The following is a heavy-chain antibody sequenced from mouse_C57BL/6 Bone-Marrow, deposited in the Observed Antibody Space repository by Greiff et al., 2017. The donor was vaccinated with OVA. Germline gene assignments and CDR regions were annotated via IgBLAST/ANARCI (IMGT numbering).Heavy chain of an antibody. V-gene: IGHV1-52*01. CDR1: GYTFTSYW. D-gene: IGHD2-5*01. Sequence: QVQLQQPGAELVRPGSSVKLSCKASGYTFTSYWMHWVKQRPIQGLEWIGNIDPSDSETHYNQKFKDKATLTVDKSSSTAYMQLSSLTSEDSAVYDCARSESNYEAWFAYWGQGTLVTGSA. J-gene: IGHJ3*01. CDR2: IDPSDSET. CDR3: ARSESNYEAWFAY.